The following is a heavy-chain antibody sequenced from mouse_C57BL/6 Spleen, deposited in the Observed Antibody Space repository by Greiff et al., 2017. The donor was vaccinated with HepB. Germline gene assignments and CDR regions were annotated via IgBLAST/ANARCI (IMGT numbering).Heavy chain of an antibody. CDR2: IYPGDGDT. Sequence: VQLQQSGPELVKPGASVKISCKASGYAFSSSWMNWVKQRPGKGLEWIGRIYPGDGDTNYIGKFKGKATLTADKSSSTAYMQLSSLTSEDSAVYFCARGIYYLWGQGTTLTVSS. D-gene: IGHD2-1*01. J-gene: IGHJ2*01. CDR1: GYAFSSSW. V-gene: IGHV1-82*01. CDR3: ARGIYYL.